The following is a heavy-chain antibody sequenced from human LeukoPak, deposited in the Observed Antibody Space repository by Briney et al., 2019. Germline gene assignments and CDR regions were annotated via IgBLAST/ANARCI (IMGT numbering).Heavy chain of an antibody. Sequence: GGSLRRSCAASGFTFSSYAMHWVRQAPGKGLEWVAVISYDGSNKYYADSVKGRFTISRDNSKNTLYLQMNSLRAEDTAVYYCARDAHAGYWGQGTLVTVSS. V-gene: IGHV3-30*04. J-gene: IGHJ4*02. CDR2: ISYDGSNK. CDR3: ARDAHAGY. CDR1: GFTFSSYA. D-gene: IGHD6-13*01.